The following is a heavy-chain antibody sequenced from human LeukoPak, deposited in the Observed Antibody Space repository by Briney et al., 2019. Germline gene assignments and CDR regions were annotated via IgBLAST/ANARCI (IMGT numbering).Heavy chain of an antibody. D-gene: IGHD6-19*01. J-gene: IGHJ4*02. CDR1: GFSLSTSGMC. Sequence: SGPTLVNPTQTLTLTCTFSGFSLSTSGMCVSSIRQPPGKALEWLARIDWDDDKYYSTSLKTRLTISKDTSKNQVVLTMTNMDPVDTATYFCAHRLFVDSSGWYFDYWGQGTLVTVSS. CDR2: IDWDDDK. CDR3: AHRLFVDSSGWYFDY. V-gene: IGHV2-70*12.